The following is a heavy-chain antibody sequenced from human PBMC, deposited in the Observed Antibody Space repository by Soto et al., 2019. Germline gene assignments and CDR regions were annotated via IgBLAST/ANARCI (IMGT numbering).Heavy chain of an antibody. V-gene: IGHV3-74*01. J-gene: IGHJ4*02. CDR1: GIDLSIYW. CDR3: TKDTFGGRDS. D-gene: IGHD2-15*01. CDR2: INPESTTI. Sequence: EAQLVESGGGLVQPGGSLRLSCTGSGIDLSIYWMHWVRQAPGKGLVWVSRINPESTTISYADSVKGRFTISRDNAENTLFLHMNSLSAEDTGVYYCTKDTFGGRDSRGQGTLVTVSS.